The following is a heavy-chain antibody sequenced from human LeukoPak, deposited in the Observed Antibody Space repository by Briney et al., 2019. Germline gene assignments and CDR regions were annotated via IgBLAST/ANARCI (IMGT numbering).Heavy chain of an antibody. D-gene: IGHD6-19*01. J-gene: IGHJ4*02. Sequence: PSETLSLTCAVSGASINSHYWGWIRQPPGKGLQWIGDIYSTGKNNYNPSLKSRATISLDTSKSHLSLNLTSVLAADTAIYYCVRRDTGWNYFDYWGQGILVTVSS. CDR1: GASINSHY. V-gene: IGHV4-4*08. CDR2: IYSTGKN. CDR3: VRRDTGWNYFDY.